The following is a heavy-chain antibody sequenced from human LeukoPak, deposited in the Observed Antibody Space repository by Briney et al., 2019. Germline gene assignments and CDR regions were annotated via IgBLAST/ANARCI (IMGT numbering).Heavy chain of an antibody. V-gene: IGHV6-1*01. CDR3: ARGWARDGFNI. D-gene: IGHD6-13*01. CDR1: GDSVSNNA. J-gene: IGHJ3*02. CDR2: TYYDSKWYN. Sequence: SQTLSLTCVISGDSVSNNAWNWVRQTPSGGLECLGRTYYDSKWYNHYAESVKSRISINPDTSKNQFSPQLNSVTPEDTAVYYCARGWARDGFNIWSQRTMVTVSS.